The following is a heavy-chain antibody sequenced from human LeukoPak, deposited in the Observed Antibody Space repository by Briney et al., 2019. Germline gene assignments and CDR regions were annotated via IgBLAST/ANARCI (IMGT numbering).Heavy chain of an antibody. J-gene: IGHJ5*02. D-gene: IGHD2-21*02. Sequence: GGSLRLSCAASGFTFSSYAMSWVRQAPGKGLEWVSAISGSGGTTYYADSVKGRFTISRDNYKSKLFLQMNSLRAEDTALYYCAKGYCASFTCYSRFDPWGQGTLVTVSS. CDR2: ISGSGGTT. CDR1: GFTFSSYA. CDR3: AKGYCASFTCYSRFDP. V-gene: IGHV3-23*01.